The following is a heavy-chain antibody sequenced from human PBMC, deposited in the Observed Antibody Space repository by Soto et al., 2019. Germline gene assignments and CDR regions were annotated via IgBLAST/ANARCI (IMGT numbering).Heavy chain of an antibody. D-gene: IGHD4-17*01. CDR1: GFTVSSNY. V-gene: IGHV3-53*04. Sequence: GGSLRLSCAASGFTVSSNYMSWVRQAPGKGLEWVSVIYSGGSTYYADSVKGRFTISRHNSKNTLYLQMNSLRAEDTAVYYCARMDYGDYVRPLDYWGQGTLVTVSS. J-gene: IGHJ4*02. CDR2: IYSGGST. CDR3: ARMDYGDYVRPLDY.